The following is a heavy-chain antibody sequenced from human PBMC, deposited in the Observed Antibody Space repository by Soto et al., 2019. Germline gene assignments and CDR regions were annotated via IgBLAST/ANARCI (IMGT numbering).Heavy chain of an antibody. V-gene: IGHV2-5*02. J-gene: IGHJ3*02. CDR2: IYWDDDK. D-gene: IGHD3-10*01. CDR1: GFSLSTSGVG. CDR3: AHSLSAGSPWLDAFDI. Sequence: QITLKESGPTLVKPTQTLTLTCTFSGFSLSTSGVGVGWIRQPPGKALEWLVLIYWDDDKRYSPSLKSRLTITKDTSKNQVVLTMTNMDPVDTATYYCAHSLSAGSPWLDAFDIWGQGTMVTVSS.